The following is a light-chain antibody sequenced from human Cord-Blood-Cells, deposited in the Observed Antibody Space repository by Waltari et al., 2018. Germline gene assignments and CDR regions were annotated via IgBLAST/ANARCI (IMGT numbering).Light chain of an antibody. V-gene: IGLV2-23*03. CDR1: SSDVGSYNL. CDR2: KGS. J-gene: IGLJ2*01. Sequence: QSALTQPASVSGSPGQSITISCTGTSSDVGSYNLVSWYQQHPGKAPKLKIYKGSKRPSGVSNRFSGSKSGNTASLTISGLQAEDEADYYCCSYAGSSTFEVFGGGTKLTVL. CDR3: CSYAGSSTFEV.